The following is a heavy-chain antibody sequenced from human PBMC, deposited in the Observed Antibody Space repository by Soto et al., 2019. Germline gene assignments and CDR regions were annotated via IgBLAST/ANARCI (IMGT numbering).Heavy chain of an antibody. CDR3: AHTFWEKQQLVRGEWFDP. J-gene: IGHJ5*02. CDR2: IYWDDDK. V-gene: IGHV2-5*02. Sequence: SGPTLVNPTQTLTLTCTFSGFSLSTSGVGVGWIRQPPGKALEWLALIYWDDDKRYSPSLKSRLTITKDTSKNQVVLTMTNMDPVDTATYYCAHTFWEKQQLVRGEWFDPWGQGTLVTVSS. D-gene: IGHD6-13*01. CDR1: GFSLSTSGVG.